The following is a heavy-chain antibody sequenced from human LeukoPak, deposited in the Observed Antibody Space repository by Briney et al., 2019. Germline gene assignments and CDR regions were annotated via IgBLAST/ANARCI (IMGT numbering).Heavy chain of an antibody. CDR3: ARANGIAASSDY. Sequence: ASVKVSCKASGYTFTGYYMHWVRQAPGQGLEWMGWINPNSGGTNYAQKFQGRVTMTRDTSISTAYMELSRLRSDDTAVYYCARANGIAASSDYWGQGTLVTVSS. CDR1: GYTFTGYY. CDR2: INPNSGGT. V-gene: IGHV1-2*02. J-gene: IGHJ4*02. D-gene: IGHD6-13*01.